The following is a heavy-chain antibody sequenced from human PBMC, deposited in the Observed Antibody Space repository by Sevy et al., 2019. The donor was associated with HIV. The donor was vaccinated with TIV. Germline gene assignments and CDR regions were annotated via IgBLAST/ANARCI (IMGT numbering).Heavy chain of an antibody. V-gene: IGHV4-59*01. CDR1: GGSISSYY. Sequence: SETLSLTCTVSGGSISSYYWSWIRQPPGKGLEWIGYIYYSGSTNYNPSLKSRVTISVDTSRNQFSLNLSSVTAADTAVYYCAGYQLLRNDAFDIWGQGTMVTVSS. CDR3: AGYQLLRNDAFDI. D-gene: IGHD2-2*01. J-gene: IGHJ3*02. CDR2: IYYSGST.